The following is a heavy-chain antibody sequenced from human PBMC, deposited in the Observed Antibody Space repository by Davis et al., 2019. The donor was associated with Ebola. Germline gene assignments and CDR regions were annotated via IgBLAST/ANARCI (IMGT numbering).Heavy chain of an antibody. CDR2: ISSSSSYT. D-gene: IGHD3-10*01. J-gene: IGHJ4*02. CDR3: ARLATAMVPFDY. Sequence: GGSLRLSCAASGFTFSDYYMSWIRQAPGKGLEWVSYISSSSSYTNYADSVKGRFTISRDNAKNSLSLQMNSLRAEDTAVYYCARLATAMVPFDYWGRGTLVTVSS. CDR1: GFTFSDYY. V-gene: IGHV3-11*06.